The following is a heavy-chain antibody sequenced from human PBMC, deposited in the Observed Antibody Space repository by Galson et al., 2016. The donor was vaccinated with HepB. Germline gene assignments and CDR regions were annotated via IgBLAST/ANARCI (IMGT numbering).Heavy chain of an antibody. Sequence: SVKVSCKASGDSYTSYAFSWVRQAPGQGLEWMGGIIPMFGTAKYAQRFQGRVKITADKSTSTAYMELSSLRSEDTAVYCCARGESARYMYGLNSYYVVDVWGQGTTVTVSS. J-gene: IGHJ6*02. D-gene: IGHD5-18*01. CDR3: ARGESARYMYGLNSYYVVDV. CDR2: IIPMFGTA. CDR1: GDSYTSYA. V-gene: IGHV1-69*06.